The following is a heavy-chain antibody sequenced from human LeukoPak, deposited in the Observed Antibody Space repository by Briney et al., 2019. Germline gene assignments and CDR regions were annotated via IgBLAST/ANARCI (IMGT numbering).Heavy chain of an antibody. D-gene: IGHD2-8*02. CDR1: GFTFNRYW. CDR2: IKSDGSSI. J-gene: IGHJ4*02. CDR3: ARDQMSCTGGHCPFEY. V-gene: IGHV3-74*03. Sequence: GGSLRLSCAASGFTFNRYWMHWVRQAPGKGLVWVSRIKSDGSSITYADFVKGRFTISRDNAKNTLYLQMTGLRAEDTAVYYCARDQMSCTGGHCPFEYWGQGTLVTVSS.